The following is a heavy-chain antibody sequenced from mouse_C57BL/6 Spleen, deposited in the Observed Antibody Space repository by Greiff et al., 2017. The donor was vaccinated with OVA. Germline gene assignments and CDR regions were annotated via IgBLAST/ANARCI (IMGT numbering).Heavy chain of an antibody. Sequence: EVKLVESGGGLVKPGGSLKLSCAASGFTFSDYGMHWVRQAPEKGLEWFAYISSGSSTIYYADTVKGRLTITRDNAKNTLFLQMTSLRSEDTAMYCCGWLRYAMDYWGQGTAVTVSS. J-gene: IGHJ4*01. CDR2: ISSGSSTI. CDR1: GFTFSDYG. CDR3: GWLRYAMDY. V-gene: IGHV5-17*01.